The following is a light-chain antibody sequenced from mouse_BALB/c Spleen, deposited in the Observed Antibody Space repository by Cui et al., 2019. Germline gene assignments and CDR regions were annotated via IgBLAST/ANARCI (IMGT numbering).Light chain of an antibody. CDR3: QQWSSNPPT. Sequence: QIAHTQSRALLSASPGEKVTMTCSASSSVSYMYWYQQKPRSSPKPWIYLTSNLASGVPARFSGSGSGTSYSLTISSMEAEDAATYYCQQWSSNPPTFGGGTKLEIK. V-gene: IGKV4-68*01. CDR1: SSVSY. J-gene: IGKJ2*01. CDR2: LTS.